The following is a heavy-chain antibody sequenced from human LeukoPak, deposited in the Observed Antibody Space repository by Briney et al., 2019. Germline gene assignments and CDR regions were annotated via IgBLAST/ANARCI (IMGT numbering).Heavy chain of an antibody. D-gene: IGHD6-13*01. CDR1: GFTFSSNT. CDR3: TKRTPEYSSSWCLDY. J-gene: IGHJ4*02. V-gene: IGHV3-23*01. Sequence: GGSLRLSCAASGFTFSSNTMSWVRQAPGRGLAWVSAIDGSGVTTFYADSVKGRFTISRDNSKNALFLQMNSLRAEDTAIYYCTKRTPEYSSSWCLDYWGQGTLVTVSS. CDR2: IDGSGVTT.